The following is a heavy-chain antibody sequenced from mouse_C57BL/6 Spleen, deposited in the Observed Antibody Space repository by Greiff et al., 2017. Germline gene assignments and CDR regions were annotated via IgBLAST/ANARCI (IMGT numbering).Heavy chain of an antibody. CDR2: INPGSGGT. V-gene: IGHV1-54*01. Sequence: QVHVKQSGAELVRPGTSVKVSCKASGYAFTNYLIEWVKQRPGQGLEWIGVINPGSGGTNYNEKFKGKATLTADKSSSTAYMQLSSLTSEDSAVYFCARYLYSSYAMDYWGQGTSVTVSS. CDR1: GYAFTNYL. CDR3: ARYLYSSYAMDY. J-gene: IGHJ4*01. D-gene: IGHD2-12*01.